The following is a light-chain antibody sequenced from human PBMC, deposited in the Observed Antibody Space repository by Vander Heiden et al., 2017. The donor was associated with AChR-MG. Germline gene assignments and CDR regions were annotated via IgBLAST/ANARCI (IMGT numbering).Light chain of an antibody. CDR2: DVS. CDR1: SSDVGGYDY. Sequence: QSALTQPRSVSGSPGQSVTISCTGTSSDVGGYDYVSWYQQHPGKAAKLLIYDVSKRPSGVPDRFSGSKSGNTASLTISGLQAEDEADYYCCSYAGSYDVVFGGGTKVTVL. J-gene: IGLJ2*01. V-gene: IGLV2-11*01. CDR3: CSYAGSYDVV.